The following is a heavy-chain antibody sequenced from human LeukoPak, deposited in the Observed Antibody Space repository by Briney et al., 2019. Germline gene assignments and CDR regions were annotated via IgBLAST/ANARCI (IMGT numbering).Heavy chain of an antibody. D-gene: IGHD6-19*01. J-gene: IGHJ5*02. V-gene: IGHV5-10-1*01. Sequence: ESLKISCKGSGYSFTSYWISWVRQMPGKGLEWMARIDPSDSYTNYSPSFQGHFTISADKSLRTAYLQSSSLTASDTAMYYWSSLLRSNGWYNWVDPWGQGNVVTVTS. CDR3: SSLLRSNGWYNWVDP. CDR2: IDPSDSYT. CDR1: GYSFTSYW.